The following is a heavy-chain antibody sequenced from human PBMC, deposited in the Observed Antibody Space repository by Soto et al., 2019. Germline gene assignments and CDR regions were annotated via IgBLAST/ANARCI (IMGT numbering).Heavy chain of an antibody. Sequence: QVQLVQSGAEVKKPGASVKVCCKASGYTFTSYDISWVRQATGQGPEWMGWMNPNSGNTVYAQKFQGRVTMNRNTAISTAYMELSSLRSEDAAVYYCARDKVVGATGNWGQGTLVTVSS. J-gene: IGHJ4*02. D-gene: IGHD1-1*01. CDR3: ARDKVVGATGN. CDR1: GYTFTSYD. V-gene: IGHV1-8*01. CDR2: MNPNSGNT.